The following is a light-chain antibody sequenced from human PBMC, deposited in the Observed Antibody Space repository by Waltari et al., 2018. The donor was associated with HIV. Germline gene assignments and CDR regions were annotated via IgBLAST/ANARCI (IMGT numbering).Light chain of an antibody. J-gene: IGLJ1*01. CDR2: EVS. V-gene: IGLV2-14*01. CDR3: TSYTTIHTYV. Sequence: QSALTQPASMSGSPGQSITISCSGTHSDVASSEFVSWYQQRPGKAPQLMIYEVSNRPSGTPLRFSGSKSGNTASLTISGLQAEDEADYYCTSYTTIHTYVFGTGTKVTV. CDR1: HSDVASSEF.